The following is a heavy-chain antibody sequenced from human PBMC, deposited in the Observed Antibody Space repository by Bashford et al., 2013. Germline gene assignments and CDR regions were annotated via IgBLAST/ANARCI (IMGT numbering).Heavy chain of an antibody. CDR2: SILMTLIP. J-gene: IGHJ3*01. Sequence: WVRQMPGKGPGVGWESSILMTLIPDTTRPSRGHVTISADESISTAYLQWSSLQASDTATYYCATRGGDAFDDWGQGTVVTVSS. V-gene: IGHV5-51*01. CDR3: ATRGGDAFDD.